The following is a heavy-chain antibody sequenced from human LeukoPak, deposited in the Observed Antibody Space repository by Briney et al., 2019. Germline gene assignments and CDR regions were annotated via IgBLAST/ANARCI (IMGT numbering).Heavy chain of an antibody. D-gene: IGHD6-25*01. CDR3: ARADSSGRGAFDI. V-gene: IGHV3-21*01. CDR1: GFTFSSYS. CDR2: IISRSSYI. J-gene: IGHJ3*02. Sequence: PGGSLRLSCAASGFTFSSYSMSWVRQAPGKGLEWVGSIISRSSYISYADSVKGRFTISRDNAKNSLYLQMNSLSAEDTAVCYCARADSSGRGAFDIWGQGTMVTVSS.